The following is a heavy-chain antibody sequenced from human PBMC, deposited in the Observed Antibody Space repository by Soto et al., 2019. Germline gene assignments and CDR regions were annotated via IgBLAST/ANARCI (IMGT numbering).Heavy chain of an antibody. Sequence: EVQLVESGGGLVQPGESLRLSCAASGFTFSSYWMTWVRQAPGKGLEWVANIKQDGSEKYYVDSVRGRFTMSRDNAKNSLYLQMNSLRAEDTAVYYCARAMAAGITRFDPWGQGTLVTVSS. CDR1: GFTFSSYW. CDR3: ARAMAAGITRFDP. CDR2: IKQDGSEK. J-gene: IGHJ5*02. D-gene: IGHD6-13*01. V-gene: IGHV3-7*01.